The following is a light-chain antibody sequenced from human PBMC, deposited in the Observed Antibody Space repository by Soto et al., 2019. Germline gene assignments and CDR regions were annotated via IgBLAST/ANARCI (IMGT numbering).Light chain of an antibody. Sequence: EIVLTHSPATLTLSPWDRATLSCRASQSVRSSLAWYQQKPGQAPRLLIYAASSRATGIPDRFSGGGSGTDFTLTISRLEPEDFAVYYCQQCGSSPWTFGQGTKVDIK. CDR1: QSVRSS. V-gene: IGKV3-20*01. CDR3: QQCGSSPWT. CDR2: AAS. J-gene: IGKJ1*01.